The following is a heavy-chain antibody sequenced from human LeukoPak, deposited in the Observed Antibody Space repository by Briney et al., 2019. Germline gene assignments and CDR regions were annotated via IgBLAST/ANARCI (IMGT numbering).Heavy chain of an antibody. CDR3: TKRIDGAGSYYIDF. D-gene: IGHD3-10*01. J-gene: IGHJ4*02. CDR2: LSGSGITT. Sequence: PGGSLRLSCAASGFTFSNSAMSWVRQAPGKGLEWVSTLSGSGITTYYADSVKGRFTISRDNSKNTLYLQMNSLRAEDTAVYYCTKRIDGAGSYYIDFWGQGTVVTVSS. CDR1: GFTFSNSA. V-gene: IGHV3-23*01.